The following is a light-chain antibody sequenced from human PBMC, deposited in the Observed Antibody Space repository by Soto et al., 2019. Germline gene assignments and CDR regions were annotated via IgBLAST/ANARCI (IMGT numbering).Light chain of an antibody. CDR2: EVT. Sequence: HSVLTQPASGSGSPGQSISISCTGTSIDVGSYNLVSWYQHHPGKAPKPMIYEVTKRPSGVSNRFSGSKSGNTASLTISGLQAEDEADYYCCSYATTSYVFGTGTKVTVL. J-gene: IGLJ1*01. CDR3: CSYATTSYV. CDR1: SIDVGSYNL. V-gene: IGLV2-23*02.